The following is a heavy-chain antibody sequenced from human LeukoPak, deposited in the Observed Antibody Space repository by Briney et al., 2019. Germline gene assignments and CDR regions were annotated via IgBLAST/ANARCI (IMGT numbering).Heavy chain of an antibody. Sequence: GGSLRLSCAASGFTFSSYWMHWVRQAPGKGLVWVSRINSDGSSTSYADSVKGRFTISRDNSKNTLYLQMNSLRAEDTAVYYCAKDLDGFDYGSGSYLDYWGQGTLVTVSS. CDR3: AKDLDGFDYGSGSYLDY. CDR1: GFTFSSYW. CDR2: INSDGSST. V-gene: IGHV3-74*01. J-gene: IGHJ4*02. D-gene: IGHD3-10*01.